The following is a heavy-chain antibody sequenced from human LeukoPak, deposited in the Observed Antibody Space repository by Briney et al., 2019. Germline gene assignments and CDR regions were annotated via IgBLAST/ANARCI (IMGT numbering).Heavy chain of an antibody. J-gene: IGHJ5*02. D-gene: IGHD2-2*01. CDR1: GFTFSSYG. CDR2: IWYDGSNK. Sequence: GRSLRLSCAASGFTFSSYGMHWVRQAPGKGLEWVPVIWYDGSNKYYADSVKGRFTISRDNSKNTLYLQMNSPRAEDTAVYYRAKAGYCSSTSCWYDWFDPWGQGTLVTVSS. CDR3: AKAGYCSSTSCWYDWFDP. V-gene: IGHV3-33*06.